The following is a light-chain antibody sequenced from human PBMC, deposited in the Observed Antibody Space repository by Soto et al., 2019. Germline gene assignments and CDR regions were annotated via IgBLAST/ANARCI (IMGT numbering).Light chain of an antibody. V-gene: IGKV1-5*03. J-gene: IGKJ3*01. CDR3: QHYDSYPYT. CDR2: KAS. Sequence: DIQMTQSPSTLSASVGDRVTITCRASPSISRWLAGYQQKPGKAPKLLIYKASSLQSGVPSSFSGSGSGTEFTLTISSLQPDDFATYYCQHYDSYPYTFGPGTKVDIK. CDR1: PSISRW.